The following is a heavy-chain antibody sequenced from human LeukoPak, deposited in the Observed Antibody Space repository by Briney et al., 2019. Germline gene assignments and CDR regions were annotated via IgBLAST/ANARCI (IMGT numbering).Heavy chain of an antibody. CDR3: AREVFWSGYYHHVKYNWFDP. D-gene: IGHD3-3*01. Sequence: KPSETLSLTCTVSGGSISSSSYYWGWIRQPPGKGLEWIGSIYYSGSTYYNPSLKSRVTISVDTSKNQFSLKLSSVTAADTAVYYCAREVFWSGYYHHVKYNWFDPWGQGTLVTVSS. J-gene: IGHJ5*02. CDR1: GGSISSSSYY. V-gene: IGHV4-39*02. CDR2: IYYSGST.